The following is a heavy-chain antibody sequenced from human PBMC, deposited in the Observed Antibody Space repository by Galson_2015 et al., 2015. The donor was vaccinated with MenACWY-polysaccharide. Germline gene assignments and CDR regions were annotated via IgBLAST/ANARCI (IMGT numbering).Heavy chain of an antibody. CDR1: GYTFTSYG. Sequence: SVKVSCKASGYTFTSYGISWVRQAPGQGLEWMGWISAYNGNTNYAQKLQGRVTMTTDTSTSTAYMELRSLRSDDTAVYYCARDYGVPAAAEREDAFDIWGQGTMVTVSS. CDR2: ISAYNGNT. J-gene: IGHJ3*02. D-gene: IGHD2-2*01. V-gene: IGHV1-18*01. CDR3: ARDYGVPAAAEREDAFDI.